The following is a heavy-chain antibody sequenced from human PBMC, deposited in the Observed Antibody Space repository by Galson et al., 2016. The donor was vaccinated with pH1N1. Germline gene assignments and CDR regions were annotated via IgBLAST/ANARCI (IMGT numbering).Heavy chain of an antibody. CDR3: AREDYYDTDLSDWYFDL. CDR1: GGTFGSFR. CDR2: IIPILNTA. D-gene: IGHD3-22*01. V-gene: IGHV1-69*13. J-gene: IGHJ2*01. Sequence: SVKVSCKASGGTFGSFRINWVRQAPGQGLEWMGGIIPILNTAKYARKFQGRVTITAGESATTAYMELRSLRSDDTAVYFCAREDYYDTDLSDWYFDLWGRGTLLTVSS.